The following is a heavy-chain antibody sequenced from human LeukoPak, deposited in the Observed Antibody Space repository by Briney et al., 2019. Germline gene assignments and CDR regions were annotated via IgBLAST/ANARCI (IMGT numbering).Heavy chain of an antibody. V-gene: IGHV3-66*01. J-gene: IGHJ5*02. D-gene: IGHD3-10*01. CDR2: IFGGGGT. Sequence: PSETLSLTCTVSGGSIISYYWSWVRQVPGKGLEWVSVIFGGGGTYYADSVKGRFTISRDNSKNTLYLQMNSLRAEDTAVYYCARDHSALASYPNPWGQGTLVTVSS. CDR3: ARDHSALASYPNP. CDR1: GGSIISYY.